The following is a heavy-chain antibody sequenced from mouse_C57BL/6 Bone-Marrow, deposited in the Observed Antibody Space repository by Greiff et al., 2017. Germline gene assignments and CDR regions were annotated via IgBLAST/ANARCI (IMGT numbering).Heavy chain of an antibody. D-gene: IGHD1-1*01. CDR2: IYPGSGST. Sequence: VQLQQPGAELVKPGASVKMSCKASGYTFTSYWLTWVKQRPGQGLEWIGDIYPGSGSTNYNEKFKSKATLTVDTSSSTAYMQLSSLTSEDSAVYDCAREGAYYGRSYGDWGKGTTLTVSS. CDR1: GYTFTSYW. CDR3: AREGAYYGRSYGD. V-gene: IGHV1-55*01. J-gene: IGHJ2*01.